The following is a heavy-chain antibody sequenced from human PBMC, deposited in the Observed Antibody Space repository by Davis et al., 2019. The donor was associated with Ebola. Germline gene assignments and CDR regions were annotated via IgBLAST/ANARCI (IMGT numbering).Heavy chain of an antibody. CDR2: ISGSSNNI. J-gene: IGHJ4*02. CDR1: AFTFSNYS. CDR3: ARKRYFDY. Sequence: PGGSLRLSCATSAFTFSNYSMSWVRQAPGKGLGWISYISGSSNNIYYADSVKGRFTISRDNANKSLYLQLNSLRAEDTAVYYCARKRYFDYWGQGTLVTVSS. V-gene: IGHV3-48*04. D-gene: IGHD5-24*01.